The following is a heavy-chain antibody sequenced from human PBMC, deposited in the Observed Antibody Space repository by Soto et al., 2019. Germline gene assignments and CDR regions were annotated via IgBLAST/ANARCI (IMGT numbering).Heavy chain of an antibody. Sequence: QLQLQESGSGLVKPSQTLSLTCAVSGGSISSGGYSWNWIRQPPGKGLEWIGYIYHSGSTYYNPSLKSRVTISVDRSKNQFSLKLRSATAADTAVYYCGRIPSPWGQGTLVTVSS. J-gene: IGHJ5*02. CDR2: IYHSGST. D-gene: IGHD2-21*01. CDR1: GGSISSGGYS. V-gene: IGHV4-30-2*01. CDR3: GRIPSP.